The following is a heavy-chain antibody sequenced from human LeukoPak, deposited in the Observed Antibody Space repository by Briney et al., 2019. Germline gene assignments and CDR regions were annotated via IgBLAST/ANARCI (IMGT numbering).Heavy chain of an antibody. CDR3: ARDREAAAGNFEGYYYYYMDV. J-gene: IGHJ6*03. CDR1: GFTFSSYS. Sequence: SGGSLRLSCAASGFTFSSYSMNWVRQAPGKGLEWVSSISSSSSYIYYADSVKGRFTISRDNAKNSLYPQMNSLRAEDTAVYYCARDREAAAGNFEGYYYYYMDVWGKGTTVTVSS. V-gene: IGHV3-21*01. D-gene: IGHD6-13*01. CDR2: ISSSSSYI.